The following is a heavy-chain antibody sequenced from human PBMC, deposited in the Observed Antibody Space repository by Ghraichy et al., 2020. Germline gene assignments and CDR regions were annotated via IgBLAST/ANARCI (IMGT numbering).Heavy chain of an antibody. Sequence: GGSLRLSCAASGFTLSSYGMNWVRQTPGKGLEWVSYISSSSYNIYYADSVRGRFTISRDNAKNSLYLQLNSLRDEDTALYYCTRDHYNNNWATDFDYWGQGTLVTVSS. D-gene: IGHD1-1*01. CDR2: ISSSSYNI. CDR1: GFTLSSYG. V-gene: IGHV3-48*02. J-gene: IGHJ4*02. CDR3: TRDHYNNNWATDFDY.